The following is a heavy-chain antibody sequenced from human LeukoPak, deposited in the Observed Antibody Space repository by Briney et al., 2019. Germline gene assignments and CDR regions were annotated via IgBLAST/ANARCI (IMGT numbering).Heavy chain of an antibody. D-gene: IGHD1-26*01. J-gene: IGHJ4*02. CDR3: ARHVGSENYPRYFDY. CDR2: MYYSGST. Sequence: SETLSLTCTVPGGSISTSSYYWGWIRQPPGKGLERIGSMYYSGSTFYNPSHKSRVTLSVDTSNNQFSLKLSSVTAADTGVYYCARHVGSENYPRYFDYWGQGPLVTVSS. V-gene: IGHV4-39*01. CDR1: GGSISTSSYY.